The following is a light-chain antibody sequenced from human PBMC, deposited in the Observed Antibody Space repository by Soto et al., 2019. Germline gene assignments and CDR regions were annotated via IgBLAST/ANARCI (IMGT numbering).Light chain of an antibody. CDR1: RSNIGTKD. J-gene: IGLJ2*01. V-gene: IGLV1-47*01. CDR2: RSI. Sequence: QSVLNQPPSASGAPGQTVSISCSGRRSNIGTKDVYWYQQLPGTAPKLLIYRSIQRRSGVPERFSGAKSGTSASLSISGLRSEDEADYYCAAWDDSFVVVGGGTKHTVL. CDR3: AAWDDSFVV.